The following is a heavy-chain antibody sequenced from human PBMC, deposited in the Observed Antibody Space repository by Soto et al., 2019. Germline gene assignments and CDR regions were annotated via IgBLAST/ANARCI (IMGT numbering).Heavy chain of an antibody. J-gene: IGHJ6*01. Sequence: QRELQESGPGLVKPSETLSLTCTVSDGSVSSSNYYWGWIRQPPGKGLEWIGNIYYSGSTYYNPSLESRVTISVDTSKNQFSLKLTSVTAADTAVYYCAPLDCGGISCYSGNPNYGLDVW. CDR2: IYYSGST. CDR3: APLDCGGISCYSGNPNYGLDV. CDR1: DGSVSSSNYY. D-gene: IGHD2-15*01. V-gene: IGHV4-39*01.